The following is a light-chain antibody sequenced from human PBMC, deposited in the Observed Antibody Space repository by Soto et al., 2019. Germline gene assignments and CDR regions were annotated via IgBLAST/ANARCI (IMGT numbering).Light chain of an antibody. Sequence: QSALAQPPSASGSPGQSVTISCTGSGSDIGAYNFVSWYQQHPGKAPKLMIFGVTERPSGVPDRFSGSKSGNTASLTVSGLQADDEAVYYCYSYAGRNILVFGGGTKLTVL. CDR2: GVT. CDR1: GSDIGAYNF. J-gene: IGLJ3*02. V-gene: IGLV2-8*01. CDR3: YSYAGRNILV.